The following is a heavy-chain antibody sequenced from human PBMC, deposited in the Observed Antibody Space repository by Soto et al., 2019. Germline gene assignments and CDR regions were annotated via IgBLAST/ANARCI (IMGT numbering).Heavy chain of an antibody. Sequence: ASVKVSCKASGYTFTGYYMHWVRQAPGQGLEWMGWINPNSGGTNYAQKFQGWVTMTRDTSISTAYMELSRLSSDDTAVYYCARPSKTDAFAIWGQGTMVTVSS. J-gene: IGHJ3*02. CDR3: ARPSKTDAFAI. CDR1: GYTFTGYY. D-gene: IGHD6-6*01. V-gene: IGHV1-2*04. CDR2: INPNSGGT.